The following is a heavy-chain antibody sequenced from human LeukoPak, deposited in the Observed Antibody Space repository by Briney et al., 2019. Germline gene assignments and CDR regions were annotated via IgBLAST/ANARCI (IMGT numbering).Heavy chain of an antibody. CDR1: GYTFTSYY. Sequence: ASVKVSCKTSGYTFTSYYMHWVRQAPGQGLEWMGAINPTGSGTNYGEKFQGRVTMTRDASTSTAYMELSSLRSEDTAVYYCAVDPYYYDSGWFDFWGQGTLVIVSS. V-gene: IGHV1-46*01. D-gene: IGHD3-22*01. J-gene: IGHJ5*01. CDR2: INPTGSGT. CDR3: AVDPYYYDSGWFDF.